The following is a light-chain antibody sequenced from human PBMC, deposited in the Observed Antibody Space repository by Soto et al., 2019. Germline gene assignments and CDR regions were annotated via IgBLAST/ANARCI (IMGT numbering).Light chain of an antibody. CDR2: AAS. Sequence: DIQMTQSPSSLSASVGDRVTITCRASQDISNHLAWFQQKPGKAPKSLISAASSLQSGVPSKFSGSGSGTDFTLTISSLQLEDFATYYCQQYNSYPVSFGGGTKVEIK. J-gene: IGKJ4*01. CDR1: QDISNH. V-gene: IGKV1-16*02. CDR3: QQYNSYPVS.